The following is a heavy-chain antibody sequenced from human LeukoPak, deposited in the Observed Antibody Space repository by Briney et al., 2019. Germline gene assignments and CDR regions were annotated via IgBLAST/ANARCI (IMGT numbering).Heavy chain of an antibody. Sequence: GGSLRLSCAASGFTFISYWMHWVRQAPGKGLVWVSRINSDGSSTSYADSVKGRFTISRDNAKNTLYLQMNSLRAEDTAVYYCARDHSTSYSAGAFDIWGQGTMVTVSS. J-gene: IGHJ3*02. D-gene: IGHD2-2*01. CDR3: ARDHSTSYSAGAFDI. CDR1: GFTFISYW. V-gene: IGHV3-74*01. CDR2: INSDGSST.